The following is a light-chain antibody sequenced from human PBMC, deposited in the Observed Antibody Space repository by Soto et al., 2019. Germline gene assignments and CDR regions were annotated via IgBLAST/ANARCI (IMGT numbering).Light chain of an antibody. J-gene: IGLJ1*01. V-gene: IGLV1-44*01. CDR1: SSNIGSNT. CDR2: SNN. Sequence: QSVLTQPPSASGTPGQRVTISCSGSSSNIGSNTVNWYQQLPGTAPKLLIYSNNQRPSGVPDRFSGSKSGNSASLTISGLQAEDEADFYCSSYTSSSTLGVFVTGTKVTVL. CDR3: SSYTSSSTLGV.